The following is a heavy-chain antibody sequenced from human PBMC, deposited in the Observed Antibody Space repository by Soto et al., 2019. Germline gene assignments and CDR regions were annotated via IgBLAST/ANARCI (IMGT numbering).Heavy chain of an antibody. CDR2: IYSSGST. J-gene: IGHJ4*02. CDR1: GGSIDNYY. CDR3: ARGGTGGRTTVTTYAV. V-gene: IGHV4-59*01. D-gene: IGHD4-17*01. Sequence: QVQLQASGAGLVKPSETLSLTCTVSGGSIDNYYWSWIRQPPGRGLEWIGFIYSSGSTNYNPSVKSRVTISAETSRNQVSLKLTSVTTADTAVYYCARGGTGGRTTVTTYAVWGQGTLVTVSS.